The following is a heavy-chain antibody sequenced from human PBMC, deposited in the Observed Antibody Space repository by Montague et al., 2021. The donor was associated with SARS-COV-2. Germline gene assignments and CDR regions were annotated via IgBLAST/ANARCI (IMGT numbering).Heavy chain of an antibody. CDR3: ARHARGEGYTSWFDS. CDR2: IYYTGSR. CDR1: GGSLSGYY. Sequence: SETLSLTCAVHGGSLSGYYWSWIRQPPGKGLEWIGYIYYTGSRKYNSSLKSRLTISVDTSKNQFSLKLSSVTAADTAVYYCARHARGEGYTSWFDSWGQGTLVTVSS. J-gene: IGHJ5*01. V-gene: IGHV4-59*01. D-gene: IGHD5-24*01.